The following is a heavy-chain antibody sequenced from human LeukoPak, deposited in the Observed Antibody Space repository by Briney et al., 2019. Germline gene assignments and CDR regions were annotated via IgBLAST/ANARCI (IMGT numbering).Heavy chain of an antibody. CDR3: ARDLLDDFSLDY. Sequence: GGSLRLSCAASGFTFSSYAMSWVRQAPGKRLEWVSAISGGGGTTYYADSVKGRFTISRDNAKNSLFLQMNSLRADDTALYYCARDLLDDFSLDYWGQGTLVSVSS. V-gene: IGHV3-23*01. CDR1: GFTFSSYA. J-gene: IGHJ4*02. D-gene: IGHD3/OR15-3a*01. CDR2: ISGGGGTT.